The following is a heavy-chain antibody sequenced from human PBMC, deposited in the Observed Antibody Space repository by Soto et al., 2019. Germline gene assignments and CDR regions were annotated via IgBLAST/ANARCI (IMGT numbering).Heavy chain of an antibody. CDR2: IIPIFGTA. CDR3: ARGHVRTYYDFWSGYLRAHLNV. D-gene: IGHD3-3*01. V-gene: IGHV1-69*13. J-gene: IGHJ6*02. Sequence: GASVKVSCKASGGNFSSYAISWAGQAPGKRLGWMGGIIPIFGTANYAQKFQGRVTITADESTSTAYMELSSLRSEDTAVYYCARGHVRTYYDFWSGYLRAHLNVWGQGTTVTVSS. CDR1: GGNFSSYA.